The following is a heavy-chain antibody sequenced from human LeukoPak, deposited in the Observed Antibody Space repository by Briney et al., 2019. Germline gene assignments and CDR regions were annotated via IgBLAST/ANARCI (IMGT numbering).Heavy chain of an antibody. CDR3: AKNLYSSGWYYLDY. V-gene: IGHV3-23*01. J-gene: IGHJ4*02. D-gene: IGHD6-19*01. CDR1: GFTFSTYA. Sequence: GGSLRLSCAASGFTFSTYAMSWVRQAPGKGLERVSAISGSGGGTYYADSVKGRFTISRDNSKNTLYLQMNSLRAEDTAVYYCAKNLYSSGWYYLDYWGQGTPVTVSS. CDR2: ISGSGGGT.